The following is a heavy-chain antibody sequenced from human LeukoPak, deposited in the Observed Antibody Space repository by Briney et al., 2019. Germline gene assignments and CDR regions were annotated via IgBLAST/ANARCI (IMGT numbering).Heavy chain of an antibody. Sequence: GASVKVSCKASGYTFTSYGISWVRQAPGQGLEWMGWISAYNGNTNYAQKLQGRVTMTTDTSTSTAYMELRSLRSDDTAVYYCARARYCSSTSCYAGTFDYWGQGTLVTVSS. CDR1: GYTFTSYG. J-gene: IGHJ4*02. CDR2: ISAYNGNT. V-gene: IGHV1-18*01. CDR3: ARARYCSSTSCYAGTFDY. D-gene: IGHD2-2*01.